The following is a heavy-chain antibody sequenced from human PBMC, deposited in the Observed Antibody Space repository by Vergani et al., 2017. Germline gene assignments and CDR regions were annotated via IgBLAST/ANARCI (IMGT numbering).Heavy chain of an antibody. Sequence: QVQLVQSGAEVGKPGASVKISCKASGYTFTAYYIHWVRQAPGQGLEWMGIINPSGGSTSYAQKFQGRVTMTRDTSTSTVYMELSSLRSEDTAVYYCARDSRYCSSTSCYVGRDWFDPWGQGTLVTVSS. J-gene: IGHJ5*02. CDR3: ARDSRYCSSTSCYVGRDWFDP. D-gene: IGHD2-2*01. V-gene: IGHV1-46*01. CDR1: GYTFTAYY. CDR2: INPSGGST.